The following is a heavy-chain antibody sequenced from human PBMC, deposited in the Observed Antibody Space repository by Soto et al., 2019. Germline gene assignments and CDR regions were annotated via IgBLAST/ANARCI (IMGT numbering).Heavy chain of an antibody. CDR2: ITINGDST. V-gene: IGHV3-23*01. J-gene: IGHJ4*02. Sequence: GGSLRLSCAAFGFSLNKYAITWVRQAPGEGLQWVSIITINGDSTYYADSVKGRFTTSRDNSKNTLYLQMNSLSADDTAVFYCAKDSPSYTTSPSYFDSWGQGTLVTVSS. CDR1: GFSLNKYA. D-gene: IGHD2-2*02. CDR3: AKDSPSYTTSPSYFDS.